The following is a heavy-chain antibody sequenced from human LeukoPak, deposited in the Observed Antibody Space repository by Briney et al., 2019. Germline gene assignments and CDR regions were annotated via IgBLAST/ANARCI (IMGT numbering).Heavy chain of an antibody. CDR3: AHRHSAVGGFDY. Sequence: SGPTLVNPTQTLTLTCTFSGFSLTTTGVGVGWIRQPPGKALEWLAHTCWDDDKRYSPSLQSRLTITKDTSKNRVVLSMTNMDPVDTATYYCAHRHSAVGGFDYWGQGILVTVSS. J-gene: IGHJ4*02. V-gene: IGHV2-5*02. CDR1: GFSLTTTGVG. CDR2: TCWDDDK. D-gene: IGHD6-19*01.